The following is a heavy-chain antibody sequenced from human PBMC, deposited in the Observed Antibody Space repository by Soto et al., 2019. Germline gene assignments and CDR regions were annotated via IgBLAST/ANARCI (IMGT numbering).Heavy chain of an antibody. J-gene: IGHJ4*02. D-gene: IGHD6-13*01. CDR2: ITGSTGYT. CDR1: GFTFSSYA. V-gene: IGHV3-23*01. Sequence: RRLSCAASGFTFSSYAMSWVRQAPGKGLEWVSAITGSTGYTFYADSVKGRFTISRDNSKDTLYLQMNSLRLEDTAVYYCAKRQSGWYRIDYWGQGTLVTVYS. CDR3: AKRQSGWYRIDY.